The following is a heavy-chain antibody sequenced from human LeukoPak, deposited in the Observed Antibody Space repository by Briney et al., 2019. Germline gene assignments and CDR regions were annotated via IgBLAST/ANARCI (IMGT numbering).Heavy chain of an antibody. J-gene: IGHJ4*02. V-gene: IGHV3-74*01. CDR3: VRDDGGAGQNFDY. Sequence: GVSLRLSCAASAFTFSNYWMHWVREATGKGLVWVSRINSDGSGTAYADFVKGRYSISRDNAKNTLYLQMTSLRAEDTAVYYCVRDDGGAGQNFDYWGQGTLVTVSS. CDR1: AFTFSNYW. CDR2: INSDGSGT. D-gene: IGHD3-16*01.